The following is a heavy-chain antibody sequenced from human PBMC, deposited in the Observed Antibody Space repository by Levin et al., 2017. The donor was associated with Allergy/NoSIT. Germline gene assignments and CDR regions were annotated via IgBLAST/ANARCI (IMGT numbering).Heavy chain of an antibody. CDR1: TFLFSDYT. CDR3: ARGLKILTTGSLYHNAMDA. J-gene: IGHJ6*02. V-gene: IGHV3-21*06. Sequence: GESLKISCAASTFLFSDYTMNWVRQAPGKGLEWVASISRRSSYIYYADSVKGRFTISRDNAKNSVSLQMNSLRAEDTAIYYCARGLKILTTGSLYHNAMDAWGQGTTVSISS. CDR2: ISRRSSYI. D-gene: IGHD3-9*01.